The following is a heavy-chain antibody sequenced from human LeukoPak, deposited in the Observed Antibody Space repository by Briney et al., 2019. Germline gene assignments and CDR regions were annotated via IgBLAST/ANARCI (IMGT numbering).Heavy chain of an antibody. J-gene: IGHJ4*02. D-gene: IGHD4-17*01. Sequence: ASVKVSCKASGYTFTSYDINWVRQATGQGLEWMGWMNPNSGNTGYAQKFQGRVTMTRNTSISTAYMELRSLRSDDTAVYYCARDTGLTTGDYWGQGTLVTVSS. CDR2: MNPNSGNT. CDR3: ARDTGLTTGDY. CDR1: GYTFTSYD. V-gene: IGHV1-8*01.